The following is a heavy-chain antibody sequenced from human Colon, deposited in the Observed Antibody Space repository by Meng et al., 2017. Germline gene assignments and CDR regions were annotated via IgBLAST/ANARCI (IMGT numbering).Heavy chain of an antibody. J-gene: IGHJ3*02. V-gene: IGHV1-2*02. Sequence: ASVKVSCKASGYTFTDYFMHWLRQAPGQRLEWMGYIDPNSGGTTFAQKFQGRATMTRDTSISTVYMDLYSMTSDDTAVYYCARGPSSGAFDIWGQGTMVTVSS. CDR3: ARGPSSGAFDI. CDR2: IDPNSGGT. CDR1: GYTFTDYF.